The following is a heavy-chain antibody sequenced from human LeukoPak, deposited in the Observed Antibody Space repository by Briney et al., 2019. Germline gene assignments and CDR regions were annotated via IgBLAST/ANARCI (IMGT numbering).Heavy chain of an antibody. D-gene: IGHD3-9*01. CDR3: ARDAHSPDILTGYYLYYYMDV. J-gene: IGHJ6*03. CDR2: ISSSGSTI. CDR1: GFTFSDYY. V-gene: IGHV3-11*01. Sequence: GGSLRLSCAASGFTFSDYYMSWIRQAPGKGLEWVSYISSSGSTIYYADSVKGRFTISRDNAKNSLYLQMNSLRAEDTAVYYCARDAHSPDILTGYYLYYYMDVWGKGTTVTISS.